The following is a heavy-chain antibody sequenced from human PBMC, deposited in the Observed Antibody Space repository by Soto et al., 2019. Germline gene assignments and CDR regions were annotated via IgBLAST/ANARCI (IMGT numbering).Heavy chain of an antibody. CDR1: GFTFSTHS. CDR2: ITSSDVT. CDR3: VGEVGFQLIY. J-gene: IGHJ4*02. Sequence: EVQLVESGGGLVQPGGSLRLSCAASGFTFSTHSMNWVRQAPGKGLEWISYITSSDVTMYADSVKGRLPISSDNAKNSMYLQMNSLRVEDTAVYFCVGEVGFQLIYWGQGTMVTVSS. V-gene: IGHV3-48*01. D-gene: IGHD2-2*01.